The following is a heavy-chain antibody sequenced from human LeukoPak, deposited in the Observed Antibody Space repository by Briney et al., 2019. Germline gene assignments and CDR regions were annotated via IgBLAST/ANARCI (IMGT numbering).Heavy chain of an antibody. V-gene: IGHV3-23*01. J-gene: IGHJ3*01. Sequence: GGSLRLSCAASGFTFSSYAMSWVRQAPGKGLEWVSAISGSGGSTYYADSVKGRFTISRDNSKNTLHLQMNSPRAEDTAVYYCAKARIVVVPPADALDVWGQGTMVTVSS. CDR3: AKARIVVVPPADALDV. D-gene: IGHD3-22*01. CDR1: GFTFSSYA. CDR2: ISGSGGST.